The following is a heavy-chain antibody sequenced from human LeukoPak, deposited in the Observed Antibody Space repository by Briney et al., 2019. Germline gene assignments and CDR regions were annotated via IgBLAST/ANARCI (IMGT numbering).Heavy chain of an antibody. CDR1: GYTFTGYY. CDR3: ARDRRWVVGATIFDY. CDR2: INPNSGGT. V-gene: IGHV1-2*02. D-gene: IGHD1-26*01. J-gene: IGHJ4*02. Sequence: ASVKVSCKASGYTFTGYYIHWVRQAPGQGLEWMGWINPNSGGTNYAQKFQGRATMTRDTSISTAYMELSRLRSDDTAVYYCARDRRWVVGATIFDYWGQGTLVTVSS.